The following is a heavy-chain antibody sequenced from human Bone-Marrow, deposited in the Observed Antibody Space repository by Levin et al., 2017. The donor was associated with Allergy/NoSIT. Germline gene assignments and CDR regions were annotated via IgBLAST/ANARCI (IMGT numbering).Heavy chain of an antibody. CDR3: VKVGSDYWPGGDFYMDV. Sequence: PGGSLRLSCAASGFSVSNNYMNWVRQAPGQGLEWVSVIYSGGSTYYADFAKGRFTISRDISSNTVYLQVRDLRVEDTAVYYCVKVGSDYWPGGDFYMDVWGKGTAVSVSS. CDR2: IYSGGST. CDR1: GFSVSNNY. V-gene: IGHV3-53*01. D-gene: IGHD2-21*02. J-gene: IGHJ6*03.